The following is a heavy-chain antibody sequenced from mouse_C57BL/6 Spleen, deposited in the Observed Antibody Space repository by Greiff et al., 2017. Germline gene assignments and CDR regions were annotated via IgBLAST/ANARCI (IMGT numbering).Heavy chain of an antibody. D-gene: IGHD1-1*01. CDR1: GYTFTSYW. Sequence: QVHLQQPGAELVRPGTSVKLSCKASGYTFTSYWMHWVKQRPGQGLEWIGVIDPSDSYTNYNQKFKGKATLTVDTSSSTAYMQLSSLTSEDSAVYYCARSGNYYGSAGFAYWGQGTLVTVSA. CDR3: ARSGNYYGSAGFAY. V-gene: IGHV1-59*01. CDR2: IDPSDSYT. J-gene: IGHJ3*01.